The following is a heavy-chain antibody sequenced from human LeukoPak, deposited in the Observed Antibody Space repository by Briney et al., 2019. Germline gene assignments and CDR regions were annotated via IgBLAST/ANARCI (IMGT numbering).Heavy chain of an antibody. CDR2: INPSGGST. D-gene: IGHD3-10*01. CDR3: ARDPARGVIIDY. Sequence: ASVKVSCKASGYTFTSYYMHWVRQAPGQGLEWMGIINPSGGSTSYAQKFQGRVTMTRDMSTSTVYMELSSLRSEDTAVYYCARDPARGVIIDYWGQGTLVTVSS. J-gene: IGHJ4*02. V-gene: IGHV1-46*01. CDR1: GYTFTSYY.